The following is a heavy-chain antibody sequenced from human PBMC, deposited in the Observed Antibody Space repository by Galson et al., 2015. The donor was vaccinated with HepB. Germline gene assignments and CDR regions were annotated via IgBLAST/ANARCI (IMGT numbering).Heavy chain of an antibody. V-gene: IGHV1-2*02. CDR2: INPNSGGT. D-gene: IGHD3-9*01. CDR3: ARTGDILTGFWN. CDR1: GYTFTGYY. J-gene: IGHJ4*02. Sequence: SVKVSCKASGYTFTGYYMHWVRQAPGQGLEWMGWINPNSGGTNYAQKFQGRVTMTRDTSISTAYMELRRLRSDDTAVYYCARTGDILTGFWNWGQGTLVIVSS.